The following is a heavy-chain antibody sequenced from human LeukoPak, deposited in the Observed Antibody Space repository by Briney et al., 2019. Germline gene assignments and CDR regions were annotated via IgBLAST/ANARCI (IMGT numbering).Heavy chain of an antibody. Sequence: AASVKVSSTASGGTFSSYAISWVRQAPGQGLEWMGGIIPIFGTANYAQKFQGRVTITADEYTSTAYMELSSLRSEDTAVYYCARGGDITMVRGVIIAKENWFDPWGQGTLVTVSS. CDR3: ARGGDITMVRGVIIAKENWFDP. V-gene: IGHV1-69*13. J-gene: IGHJ5*02. CDR1: GGTFSSYA. CDR2: IIPIFGTA. D-gene: IGHD3-10*01.